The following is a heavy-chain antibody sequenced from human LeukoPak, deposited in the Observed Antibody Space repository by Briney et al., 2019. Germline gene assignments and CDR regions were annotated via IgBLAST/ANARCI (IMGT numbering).Heavy chain of an antibody. CDR1: EFTFSSYT. CDR2: ISYDGSNK. D-gene: IGHD3-22*01. Sequence: GGSLRLSCAASEFTFSSYTMHWVRQAPGKGLEWVALISYDGSNKYYADSVKGRFIISRDNSKNTLYLQMNSLRAEDTAMYYCAREPSRSAYFDYCGQGTLVTVSS. J-gene: IGHJ4*02. V-gene: IGHV3-30-3*01. CDR3: AREPSRSAYFDY.